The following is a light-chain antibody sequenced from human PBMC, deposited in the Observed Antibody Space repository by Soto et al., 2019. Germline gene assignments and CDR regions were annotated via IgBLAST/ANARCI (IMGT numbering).Light chain of an antibody. CDR3: QQYNNWPGT. Sequence: TQSPGTLSLSPGARAALSCRASQSVSSYLAWYQQKPGQAPRLLIQRASTRATGIPARFSGSGSGTEFTLTISSLQSEDFAVYFCQQYNNWPGTFGQGTKVDI. CDR2: RAS. V-gene: IGKV3-15*01. CDR1: QSVSSY. J-gene: IGKJ1*01.